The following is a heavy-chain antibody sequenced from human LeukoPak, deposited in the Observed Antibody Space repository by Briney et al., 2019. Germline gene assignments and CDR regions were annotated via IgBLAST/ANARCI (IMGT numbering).Heavy chain of an antibody. Sequence: SETLSLTCTVSGGSISSSSYYWGWIRQPPGKGLEWIGSIYYSGSTYYNPSLKSRVIISVDTSKNQFSLKLSSVTAADTAVYYCARERSSTSCYQDWGQGTLVTVSS. CDR1: GGSISSSSYY. V-gene: IGHV4-39*07. D-gene: IGHD2-2*01. J-gene: IGHJ4*02. CDR3: ARERSSTSCYQD. CDR2: IYYSGST.